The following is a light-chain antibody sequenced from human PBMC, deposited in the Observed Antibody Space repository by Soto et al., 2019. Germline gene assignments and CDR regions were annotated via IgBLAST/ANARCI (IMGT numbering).Light chain of an antibody. CDR3: CSYAGSNNV. J-gene: IGLJ1*01. CDR1: SSDVGGYNY. CDR2: EVD. V-gene: IGLV2-8*01. Sequence: QSVLTQPPSASGAPGQSVNISCTGTSSDVGGYNYVSWYQQHPGKAPELMIYEVDKRPSGVPDRFSGSKSGNTASLTVSGLQAEDEADYYCCSYAGSNNVFGTGTKVTV.